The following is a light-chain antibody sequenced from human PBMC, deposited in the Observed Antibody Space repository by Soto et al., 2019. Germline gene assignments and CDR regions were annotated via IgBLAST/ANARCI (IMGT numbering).Light chain of an antibody. CDR1: QSVSSKY. J-gene: IGKJ1*01. CDR2: GES. CDR3: QKYGSSPRT. Sequence: EHVLTQSPGTLSLSPGDRATLSCRDSQSVSSKYLAWYQQKPCQAPRLLISGESSRATGIPDRLRGSGSGTDLNLTISRLEPEDFAVYYCQKYGSSPRTFGQGTKVDIK. V-gene: IGKV3-20*01.